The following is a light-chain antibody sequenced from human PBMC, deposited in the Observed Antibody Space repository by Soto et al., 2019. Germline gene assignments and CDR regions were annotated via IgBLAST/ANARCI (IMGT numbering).Light chain of an antibody. Sequence: QSVLTQPPSASGTPGLTVTISCSGSSFNIGFNYVYWYQQLPGMAPKLLIHSNDERPSGVPDRFSGSKSGTSASLAISGLRSEDEADYYCAARDDSLSGGVFGTGTKVTVL. CDR3: AARDDSLSGGV. J-gene: IGLJ1*01. CDR2: SND. V-gene: IGLV1-47*02. CDR1: SFNIGFNY.